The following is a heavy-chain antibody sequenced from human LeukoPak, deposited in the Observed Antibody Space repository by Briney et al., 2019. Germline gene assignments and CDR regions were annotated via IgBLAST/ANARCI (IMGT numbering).Heavy chain of an antibody. CDR1: GFTFSSYE. D-gene: IGHD2-21*02. Sequence: GGSLRLSCAASGFTFSSYEMNWVRQAPGKGLEWVSYISSSGSTIYYADSVKDRFTISRDNAKNSLYLQMNSLRAEDTAVYYCARVYSGDCLDYWGQGTLVTVSS. CDR2: ISSSGSTI. J-gene: IGHJ4*02. V-gene: IGHV3-48*03. CDR3: ARVYSGDCLDY.